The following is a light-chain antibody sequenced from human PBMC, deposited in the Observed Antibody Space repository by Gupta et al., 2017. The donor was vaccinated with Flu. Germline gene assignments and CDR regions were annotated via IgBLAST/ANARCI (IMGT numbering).Light chain of an antibody. CDR2: AAS. J-gene: IGKJ4*01. V-gene: IGKV1-39*01. Sequence: DIQLTQSPSSLSASVGDRVTITCRASQSSSSYLNWYQQKPGKAPKLLIYAASSWQSGVPSRFSGSGSGTDFTLTISSLQPEDFATYYCQQSYSTPLTFGGGTKVESK. CDR1: QSSSSY. CDR3: QQSYSTPLT.